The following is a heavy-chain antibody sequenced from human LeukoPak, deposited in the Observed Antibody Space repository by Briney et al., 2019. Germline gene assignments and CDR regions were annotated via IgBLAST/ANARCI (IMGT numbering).Heavy chain of an antibody. J-gene: IGHJ4*02. CDR2: IWYDGSNK. D-gene: IGHD3-10*01. CDR3: APKPRITMVRGVISTYPLIDY. V-gene: IGHV3-33*01. Sequence: GGSLRLSCAASGFTFSSYGMHWVRPAPGKGPEWVAVIWYDGSNKYYADSVKGRFTISRDNSKHTLYLQMNSLRAEGTAVYYCAPKPRITMVRGVISTYPLIDYWGQGTLVTVSS. CDR1: GFTFSSYG.